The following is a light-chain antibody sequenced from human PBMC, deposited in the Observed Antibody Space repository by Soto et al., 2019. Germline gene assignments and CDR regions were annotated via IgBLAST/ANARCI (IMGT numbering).Light chain of an antibody. J-gene: IGKJ1*01. CDR1: QSISSW. Sequence: DIQMTQSPSTLSASVGDRVTITCRASQSISSWLAWYQQKPGKAPKLLIYKASSLETGVPSRFSGSASGTEFTLTIRSLQPDDFATYYCQQYKSYSPWSFGQGTVVEIK. CDR3: QQYKSYSPWS. CDR2: KAS. V-gene: IGKV1-5*03.